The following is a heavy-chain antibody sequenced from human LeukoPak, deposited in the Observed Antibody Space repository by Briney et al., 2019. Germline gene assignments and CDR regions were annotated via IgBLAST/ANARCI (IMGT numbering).Heavy chain of an antibody. Sequence: SETLSLTCAVYGGSFSGYYWSWIRQPPGKGLEWIGEINHSGSTNYNPSLKSRVTISVDTSKNQFSLKLSSVTAADTAVYYCARVSSFDYNILTGYNFDYWGQGTLVTVSS. V-gene: IGHV4-34*01. CDR2: INHSGST. CDR1: GGSFSGYY. J-gene: IGHJ4*02. CDR3: ARVSSFDYNILTGYNFDY. D-gene: IGHD3-9*01.